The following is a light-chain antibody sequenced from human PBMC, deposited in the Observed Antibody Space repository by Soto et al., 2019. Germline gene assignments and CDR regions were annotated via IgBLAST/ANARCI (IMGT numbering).Light chain of an antibody. CDR1: SSDVGGYNY. CDR2: EVS. V-gene: IGLV2-14*01. J-gene: IGLJ1*01. CDR3: SSYSGSSFYV. Sequence: QSALTQPASVSGSPGQSITISCTGTSSDVGGYNYVSWYQQLPGKAPILIIYEVSNRPSGVSNRFSGSKSGNTASLTISGLQAEDEADYYCSSYSGSSFYVFGIGTKVTVL.